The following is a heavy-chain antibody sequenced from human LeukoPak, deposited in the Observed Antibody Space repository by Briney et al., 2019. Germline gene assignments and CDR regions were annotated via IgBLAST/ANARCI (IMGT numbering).Heavy chain of an antibody. J-gene: IGHJ4*02. CDR3: ARVPILWFGELFRPFDY. Sequence: GGSLRLSCAASGFIFSSYSMNWVRQAPGKGLEWVSYISSSSSTIYYADSVKGRFTISRDNAKNSLYLQMNSLRAEDTAVYYCARVPILWFGELFRPFDYWGQGTLVTVSS. V-gene: IGHV3-48*04. CDR1: GFIFSSYS. CDR2: ISSSSSTI. D-gene: IGHD3-10*01.